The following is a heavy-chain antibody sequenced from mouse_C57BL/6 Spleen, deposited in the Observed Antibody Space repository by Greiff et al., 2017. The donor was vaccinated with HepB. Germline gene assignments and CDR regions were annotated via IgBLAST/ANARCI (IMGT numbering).Heavy chain of an antibody. V-gene: IGHV14-4*01. J-gene: IGHJ2*01. Sequence: EVQLKESGAELVRPGASVKLSCTASGFNIKDDYMHWVKQRPEQGLEWIGWIDPENGDTEYASKFQGKATITADTSSNTAYLQLSSLTSEDTAVYYCTSNWSFDYWGQGTTLTVSS. D-gene: IGHD4-1*01. CDR2: IDPENGDT. CDR3: TSNWSFDY. CDR1: GFNIKDDY.